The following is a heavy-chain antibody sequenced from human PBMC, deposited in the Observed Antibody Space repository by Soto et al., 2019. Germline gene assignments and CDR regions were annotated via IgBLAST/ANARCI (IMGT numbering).Heavy chain of an antibody. CDR2: INSDGSST. CDR1: GFTFSSYW. CDR3: ARDSCSSARCYRNWFDP. D-gene: IGHD2-2*01. J-gene: IGHJ5*02. V-gene: IGHV3-74*01. Sequence: PGGSLRLSCAASGFTFSSYWMHWVRQAPGKGLVWVSRINSDGSSTTYADSVKGRFTISRDNAKNTLYLQMNSLRAEDTAVYYCARDSCSSARCYRNWFDPWGQGTLVTVSS.